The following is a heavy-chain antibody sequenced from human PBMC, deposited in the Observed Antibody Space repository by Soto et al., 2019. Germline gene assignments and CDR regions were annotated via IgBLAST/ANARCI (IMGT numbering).Heavy chain of an antibody. J-gene: IGHJ4*02. Sequence: GSLRLSCTASGFTFSTYAMGWVRQAPGKGLEWVSNIRGSGFNTYYADSVKGRFTISRDNSKNTLYLQMNSLRAEDTAIYYCAKDLISGSFSTFDYWGQGTLVTVSS. D-gene: IGHD1-26*01. CDR3: AKDLISGSFSTFDY. CDR2: IRGSGFNT. V-gene: IGHV3-23*01. CDR1: GFTFSTYA.